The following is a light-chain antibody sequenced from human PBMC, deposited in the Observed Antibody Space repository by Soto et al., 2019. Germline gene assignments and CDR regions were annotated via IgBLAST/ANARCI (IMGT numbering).Light chain of an antibody. V-gene: IGKV1-5*01. CDR2: DAS. CDR1: QSISCW. Sequence: DIRMTQSPSTLSASLGDRVTITCRASQSISCWLALYQQKPGKAPKVLIYDASSLESGVPSRLSGSGSGTEFTLTVPGLQPDDFAPYYCQQYYGSLYTFGQGTKLEI. J-gene: IGKJ2*01. CDR3: QQYYGSLYT.